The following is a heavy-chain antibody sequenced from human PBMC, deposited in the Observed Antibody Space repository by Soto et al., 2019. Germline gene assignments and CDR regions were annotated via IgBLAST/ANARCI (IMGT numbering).Heavy chain of an antibody. CDR1: GYLFTNYW. D-gene: IGHD3-16*01. CDR3: ARQVKGQLGLSVDYYYYGMDV. CDR2: IYPGDSDT. J-gene: IGHJ6*02. Sequence: PVESLKISSKGSGYLFTNYWIGWVRQMPGKGLEWMGIIYPGDSDTRYSPSFQGQVTISADKSISTAYLQWSSLKASDTAMYYCARQVKGQLGLSVDYYYYGMDVWGQGTTVTVSS. V-gene: IGHV5-51*01.